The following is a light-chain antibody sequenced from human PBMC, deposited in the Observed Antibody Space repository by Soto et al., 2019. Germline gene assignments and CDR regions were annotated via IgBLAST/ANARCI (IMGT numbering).Light chain of an antibody. J-gene: IGLJ2*01. Sequence: QSALTQPASVSGSLGQSVTISCTGTSGDVGGYNDVSWYQQHQGKAPKLMLYEVSNRPSGVSNRFSGSKSGNTASLTISGLQADYEADYYCSSYTSSSTVVFGGGTKLTVL. CDR1: SGDVGGYND. CDR2: EVS. CDR3: SSYTSSSTVV. V-gene: IGLV2-14*01.